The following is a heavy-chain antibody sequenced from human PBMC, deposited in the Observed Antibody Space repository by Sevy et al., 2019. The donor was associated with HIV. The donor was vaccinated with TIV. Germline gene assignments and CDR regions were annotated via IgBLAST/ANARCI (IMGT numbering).Heavy chain of an antibody. J-gene: IGHJ4*02. D-gene: IGHD3-22*01. CDR2: IIPIFGTA. V-gene: IGHV1-69*06. Sequence: ASVKVSCKASGGTFSSYAISWVRQAPGQGLEWMGGIIPIFGTANNAQKFQGRVTITADKSTSTAYMELSSLRSEDTAVYYCARADYYDSSGYTLFYWGQGTLVTVPQ. CDR1: GGTFSSYA. CDR3: ARADYYDSSGYTLFY.